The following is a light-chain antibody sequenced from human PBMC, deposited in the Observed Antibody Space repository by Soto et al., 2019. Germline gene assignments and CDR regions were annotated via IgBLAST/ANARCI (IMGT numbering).Light chain of an antibody. Sequence: QSVLTQPASVSGSPGQSITISCTGTSSVVWSYNLVSWYQQHPGKAPKLMICEGSKRPSGVSNRFSGSKSGNTASLTISGLQAEDEADYYCCSYAGRSTYVFGTGTKVTVL. V-gene: IGLV2-23*01. J-gene: IGLJ1*01. CDR3: CSYAGRSTYV. CDR2: EGS. CDR1: SSVVWSYNL.